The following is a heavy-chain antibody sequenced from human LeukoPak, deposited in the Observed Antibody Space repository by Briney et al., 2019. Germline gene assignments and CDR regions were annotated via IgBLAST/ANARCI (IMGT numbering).Heavy chain of an antibody. CDR2: ISNDGRNK. CDR1: GFTFSSYG. J-gene: IGHJ6*03. Sequence: GGSLRLSCAASGFTFSSYGVHWVRQAPGKGLEWVAVISNDGRNKNYADSVRGRFTISRDNSKNGLHLQMNSLRPEDTAIYYCAREGFTSTWLYYYYYMDVWGKGTTVTVSS. V-gene: IGHV3-30*04. CDR3: AREGFTSTWLYYYYYMDV. D-gene: IGHD6-13*01.